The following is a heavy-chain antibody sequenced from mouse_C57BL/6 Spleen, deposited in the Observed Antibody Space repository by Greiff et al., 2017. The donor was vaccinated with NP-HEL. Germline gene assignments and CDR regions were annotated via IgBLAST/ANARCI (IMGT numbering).Heavy chain of an antibody. D-gene: IGHD2-4*01. CDR3: TRGLPPFAY. Sequence: EVKLQESGPGLVKPSQSLSLTCSVTGYSITSGYYWNWIRQFPGNKLEWMGYISYDGSNNYNPSLKNRISNTRDTSKNQFFLKLNSVTTEDTATYCCTRGLPPFAYWGQGTLVTVSA. V-gene: IGHV3-6*01. CDR1: GYSITSGYY. J-gene: IGHJ3*01. CDR2: ISYDGSN.